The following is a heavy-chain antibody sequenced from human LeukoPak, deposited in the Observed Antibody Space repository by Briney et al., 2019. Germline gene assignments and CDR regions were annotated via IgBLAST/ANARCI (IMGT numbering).Heavy chain of an antibody. Sequence: SETLSLTCTVSGGSISSGAYYWSWIRQHPGKGLEWIGYIYYSGGTYFNPSLESRVTISVDTSRKQFSLKLSSVTAADTAVYYCARGHYDILTGYLSFFDYWGQGTLVTVSS. J-gene: IGHJ4*02. CDR2: IYYSGGT. CDR3: ARGHYDILTGYLSFFDY. CDR1: GGSISSGAYY. D-gene: IGHD3-9*01. V-gene: IGHV4-31*03.